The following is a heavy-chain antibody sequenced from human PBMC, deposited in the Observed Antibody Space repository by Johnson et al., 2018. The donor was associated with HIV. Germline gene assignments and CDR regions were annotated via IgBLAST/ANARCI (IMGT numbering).Heavy chain of an antibody. J-gene: IGHJ3*02. Sequence: VQLVESGGDVVQPGKSLRLSCAASGFTFSYYGIHWVRQAPGKGLEWVGRTRNKANSYTTEYAASVKGRFTISRDDSKNSLYLQMNSLKTEDTAVYYCARVGQQSNAFDIWGQGTMVTISS. V-gene: IGHV3-72*01. CDR1: GFTFSYYG. D-gene: IGHD6-13*01. CDR3: ARVGQQSNAFDI. CDR2: TRNKANSYTT.